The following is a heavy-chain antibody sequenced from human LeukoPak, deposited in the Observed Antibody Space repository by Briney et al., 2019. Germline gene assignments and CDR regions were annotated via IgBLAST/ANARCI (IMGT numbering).Heavy chain of an antibody. CDR1: GGTFSSYT. CDR3: ARVWVVDPYYYYMDV. J-gene: IGHJ6*03. V-gene: IGHV1-69*02. D-gene: IGHD2-15*01. CDR2: IIPILGIA. Sequence: SVKVSCKASGGTFSSYTISWVRQAPGQGLEWMGRIIPILGIANYAQKFQGRVTIIADKSTSTAYMELSSLRSEDTAVYYCARVWVVDPYYYYMDVWGKGTTVTVSS.